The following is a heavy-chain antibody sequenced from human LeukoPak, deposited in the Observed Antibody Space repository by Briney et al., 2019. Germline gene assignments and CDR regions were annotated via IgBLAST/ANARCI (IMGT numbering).Heavy chain of an antibody. CDR2: INPNSGGT. V-gene: IGHV1-2*02. Sequence: ASVKVSCKASGYTFTGYYMHWVRQAPGQGLEWMGWINPNSGGTNYAQKFQGRVTMTRDTSISTAYMELSSLRSEDTAVYYCARDWHGSFYDILTGYYSGNWFDPWGQGTLVTVSS. CDR3: ARDWHGSFYDILTGYYSGNWFDP. CDR1: GYTFTGYY. J-gene: IGHJ5*02. D-gene: IGHD3-9*01.